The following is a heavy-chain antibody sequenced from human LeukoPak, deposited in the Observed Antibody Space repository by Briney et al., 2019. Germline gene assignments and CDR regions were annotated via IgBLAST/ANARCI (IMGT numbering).Heavy chain of an antibody. J-gene: IGHJ3*02. V-gene: IGHV1-24*01. CDR2: FDPEDGET. CDR3: ATHLRGLPYSSSYDAFDI. CDR1: GYTLTELS. Sequence: ASVKVSCKVSGYTLTELSMHWVRQSPGKGLEWMGGFDPEDGETIYAQKFQGRVTMTEDTSTDTAYMELSSLRSEDTAVYYCATHLRGLPYSSSYDAFDIWGQGTMVTVSS. D-gene: IGHD6-13*01.